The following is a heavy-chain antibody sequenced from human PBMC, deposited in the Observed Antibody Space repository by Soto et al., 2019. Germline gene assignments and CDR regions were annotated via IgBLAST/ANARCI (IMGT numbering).Heavy chain of an antibody. Sequence: EVQLVESGGGLVKPGGSLRLSCAASGFTFSNAWMNWVRQAPGKGLEWVGRIKSKTDGGTTDYAATVKGRFTISRDDSNNTLYLQMNSLKTEDTAVYYCTPDLNGITDRNWFEPWGQGTLVTVSS. J-gene: IGHJ5*02. V-gene: IGHV3-15*07. CDR1: GFTFSNAW. D-gene: IGHD3-3*01. CDR2: IKSKTDGGTT. CDR3: TPDLNGITDRNWFEP.